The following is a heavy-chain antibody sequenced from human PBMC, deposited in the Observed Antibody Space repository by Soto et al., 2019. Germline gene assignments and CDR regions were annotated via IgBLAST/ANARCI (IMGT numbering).Heavy chain of an antibody. V-gene: IGHV4-59*01. J-gene: IGHJ4*02. CDR1: GGSISGYY. CDR3: ARVLKGANYYGYVGN. Sequence: PSETLSLPCIVSGGSISGYYWRWIRQPPGKGLEWIGYISGSGSTNYNPSLKSRVTILVDTSKNQFSLGLNSVTAADPAIYYCARVLKGANYYGYVGNWGQGTLVTSPQ. D-gene: IGHD3-10*01. CDR2: ISGSGST.